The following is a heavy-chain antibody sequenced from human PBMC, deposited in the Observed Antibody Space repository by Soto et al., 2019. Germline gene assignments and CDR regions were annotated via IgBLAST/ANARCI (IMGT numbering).Heavy chain of an antibody. D-gene: IGHD1-26*01. CDR1: GFTFSRNG. Sequence: QEQLVESGGGVVQPGRSLRLSCAASGFTFSRNGMHWIRQAPGKGLEWVAIIWYHGNKENYADSVRGRFTISRDNSKNTVYLQMDSLRVEDTAVYYCVRWNLAGPTFDAFDPWGQGTIVTVSS. CDR3: VRWNLAGPTFDAFDP. J-gene: IGHJ3*01. V-gene: IGHV3-33*01. CDR2: IWYHGNKE.